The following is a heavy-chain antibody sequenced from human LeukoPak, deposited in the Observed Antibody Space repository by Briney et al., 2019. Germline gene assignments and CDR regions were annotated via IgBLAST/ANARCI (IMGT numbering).Heavy chain of an antibody. V-gene: IGHV3-64*01. CDR2: ISTNGGST. CDR1: GFTFSSYA. CDR3: ARWGSTSCYDY. D-gene: IGHD2-2*01. J-gene: IGHJ4*02. Sequence: PGGSLRRSCAASGFTFSSYAMHWVRQAPGKGLEYGSAISTNGGSTYYANSVKGRFTISRDNSKNTLYLQMGSVRAEDMAVYYCARWGSTSCYDYWGQGTLVTVSS.